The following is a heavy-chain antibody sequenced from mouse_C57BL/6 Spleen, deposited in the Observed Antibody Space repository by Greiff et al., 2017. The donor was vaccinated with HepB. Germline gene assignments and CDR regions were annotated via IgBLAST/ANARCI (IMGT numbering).Heavy chain of an antibody. D-gene: IGHD1-1*01. Sequence: QVQLQQPGPELVKPGASVKLSCKASGYTFTSYWLHWVKQRPGQGLEWIGNINPSNGGTNYNEKFKSKATLTVDKSSSTAYMHLSSLTSEDSAVYYCARLGITTVAPDYAMDYWGQGTSVTVSS. CDR1: GYTFTSYW. CDR3: ARLGITTVAPDYAMDY. J-gene: IGHJ4*01. CDR2: INPSNGGT. V-gene: IGHV1-53*01.